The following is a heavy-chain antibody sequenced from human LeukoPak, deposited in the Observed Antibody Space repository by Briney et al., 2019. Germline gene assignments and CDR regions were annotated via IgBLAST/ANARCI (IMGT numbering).Heavy chain of an antibody. J-gene: IGHJ4*02. V-gene: IGHV1-3*01. CDR2: INAGNGTT. Sequence: ASVTVSCKGSGYTFTSYAMHWVRQAPGQRLEGVGWINAGNGTTKYSQKFQGRVTITRETSASTAYMELSSLRSEDTAVYYCARPLTGYSSSWPFDYWGQGTLVTVSS. CDR3: ARPLTGYSSSWPFDY. CDR1: GYTFTSYA. D-gene: IGHD6-13*01.